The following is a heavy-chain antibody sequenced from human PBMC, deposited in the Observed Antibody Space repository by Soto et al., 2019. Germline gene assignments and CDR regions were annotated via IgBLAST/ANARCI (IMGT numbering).Heavy chain of an antibody. Sequence: QVQLVQSGAEVKKPGSSVKVSCKASGGTFSSYAISWVRQAPGQGLEWMGGIIPIFGTANYAQKFQGRVTITADESTSIAYMELSSLRSEDTAVYYCARAEYSSSGTIYWYFDLWGRGTLVTVSS. J-gene: IGHJ2*01. V-gene: IGHV1-69*01. D-gene: IGHD6-6*01. CDR1: GGTFSSYA. CDR3: ARAEYSSSGTIYWYFDL. CDR2: IIPIFGTA.